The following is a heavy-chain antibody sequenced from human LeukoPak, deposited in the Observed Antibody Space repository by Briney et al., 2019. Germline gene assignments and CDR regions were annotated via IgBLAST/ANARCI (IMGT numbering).Heavy chain of an antibody. D-gene: IGHD5-18*01. Sequence: AGSLRLSCAASGFTFSSYAMSWVRQAPGKGLEWVASISGSGGSTYYADSVKGRFTISRDNSKNPLYLQMNSLRAEDTAAYYCAKEGNSYGYSGYFDYWGQGTLVTVSS. CDR3: AKEGNSYGYSGYFDY. J-gene: IGHJ4*02. CDR2: ISGSGGST. CDR1: GFTFSSYA. V-gene: IGHV3-23*01.